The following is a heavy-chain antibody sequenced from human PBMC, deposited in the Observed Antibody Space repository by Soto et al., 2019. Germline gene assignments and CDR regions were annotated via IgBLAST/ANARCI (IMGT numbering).Heavy chain of an antibody. Sequence: QVQLVESGGGVVQPGRSLRLSCAASGFTFSSYTMHWVRQAPGKGLEWVALISYDGSNKYYADSVKGRFTISRDNSKNTLYLQMNSLRAEDTAVYYCARGAGIAVAGTSFDYWGQGPWSPSPQ. CDR3: ARGAGIAVAGTSFDY. D-gene: IGHD6-19*01. J-gene: IGHJ4*02. V-gene: IGHV3-30-3*01. CDR2: ISYDGSNK. CDR1: GFTFSSYT.